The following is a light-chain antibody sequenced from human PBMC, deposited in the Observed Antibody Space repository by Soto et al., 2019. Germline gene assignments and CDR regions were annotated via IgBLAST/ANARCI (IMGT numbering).Light chain of an antibody. J-gene: IGLJ1*01. CDR2: EVS. Sequence: QSVLTQPASVSGSPGQSITISCTGTSSDVGGYTHVSWYQHHPGKAPKLMIYEVSNRPSGVSNRFSGSKSGYTASLTISGLQAEDEADYYCNAQRIGNRVFGTGTKLTVL. V-gene: IGLV2-14*01. CDR3: NAQRIGNRV. CDR1: SSDVGGYTH.